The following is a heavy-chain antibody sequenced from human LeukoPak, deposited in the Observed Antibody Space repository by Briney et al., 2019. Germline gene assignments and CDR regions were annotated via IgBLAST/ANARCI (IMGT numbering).Heavy chain of an antibody. CDR3: TREGWWFALDV. V-gene: IGHV3-73*01. Sequence: PGGSLKLSCAASGFTFSGSSMHWVRQAPGKGLEWVGRIKIKTFSYATSYAASVKGRFIISRDDSKNTAYLQMNSLKTEDTAVYYCTREGWWFALDVWGKGTTVIISS. CDR2: IKIKTFSYAT. CDR1: GFTFSGSS. D-gene: IGHD2-15*01. J-gene: IGHJ6*04.